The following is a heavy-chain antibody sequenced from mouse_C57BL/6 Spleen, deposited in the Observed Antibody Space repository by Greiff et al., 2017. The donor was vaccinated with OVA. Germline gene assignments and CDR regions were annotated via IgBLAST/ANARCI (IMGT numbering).Heavy chain of an antibody. CDR3: ARSGSNYGFAY. J-gene: IGHJ3*01. CDR1: GYAFSSYW. CDR2: IYPGDGAP. Sequence: QVQLKESGAELVKPGASVKISCKASGYAFSSYWMNWVKQRPGKGLEWIGQIYPGDGAPNYNGKFKGKATLTADKSSSTAYMQLSSLTSEDSAVYFCARSGSNYGFAYWGQGTLVTVSA. V-gene: IGHV1-80*01. D-gene: IGHD2-5*01.